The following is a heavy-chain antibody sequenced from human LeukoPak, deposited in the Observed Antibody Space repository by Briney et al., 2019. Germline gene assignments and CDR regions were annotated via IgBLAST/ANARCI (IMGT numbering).Heavy chain of an antibody. V-gene: IGHV3-53*01. J-gene: IGHJ3*02. Sequence: GGSLRLSCAASGFTASSNYMSWVRQAPGKGLEWVSVIYSGGSTYYADSVKGRFTISRDNSKNTLYLQMNSLRAEDTAVYYCARTYYDTTLEGAFDIWGQGTMVTVSS. D-gene: IGHD3-16*01. CDR2: IYSGGST. CDR3: ARTYYDTTLEGAFDI. CDR1: GFTASSNY.